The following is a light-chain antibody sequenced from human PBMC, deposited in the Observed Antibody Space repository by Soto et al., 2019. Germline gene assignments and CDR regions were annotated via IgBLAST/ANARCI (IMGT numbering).Light chain of an antibody. CDR2: DAS. Sequence: DIQMTQSPSSLSASVGDRVTITCRASQGISSYLAWYQQKPGKLPKLLIYDASTLQSGVPSRFSGSGSGTDFTITITSLQLEDVATYYCQKYNSAPLTFGGGTKLKIK. CDR1: QGISSY. CDR3: QKYNSAPLT. V-gene: IGKV1-27*01. J-gene: IGKJ4*01.